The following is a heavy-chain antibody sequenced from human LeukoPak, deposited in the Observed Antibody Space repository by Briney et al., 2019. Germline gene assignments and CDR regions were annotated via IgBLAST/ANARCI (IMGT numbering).Heavy chain of an antibody. V-gene: IGHV3-30*02. CDR1: GFTFSSYG. Sequence: PGGSLRLSCAASGFTFSSYGMHWVRQAPCKGLEWVAFIRYDGSNKYYADSVKGRFTISRDNSKNTLYLQMNSLRAEDTAVYYCAKDGPNDSSGWYSYFQHWGQGTLVTVSS. CDR2: IRYDGSNK. J-gene: IGHJ1*01. CDR3: AKDGPNDSSGWYSYFQH. D-gene: IGHD6-19*01.